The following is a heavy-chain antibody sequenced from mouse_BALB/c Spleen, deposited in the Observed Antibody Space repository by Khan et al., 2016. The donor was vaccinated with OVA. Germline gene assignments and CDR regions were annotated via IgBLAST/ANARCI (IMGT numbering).Heavy chain of an antibody. V-gene: IGHV1-61*01. Sequence: QVRLQQSGAELVRPGASVKLSCKASGYTFTSYWMNWVKQRPGHGLEWIGRIDPSDSETHYNQIFKDKATLTVDTSSTTAYMQLSSLTSEDSAVYYCARREKYGYDPSWFAYWGQGTLVTVSA. D-gene: IGHD2-2*01. J-gene: IGHJ3*01. CDR3: ARREKYGYDPSWFAY. CDR2: IDPSDSET. CDR1: GYTFTSYW.